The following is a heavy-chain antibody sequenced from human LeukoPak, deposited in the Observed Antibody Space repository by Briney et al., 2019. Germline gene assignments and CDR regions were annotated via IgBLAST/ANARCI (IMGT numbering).Heavy chain of an antibody. D-gene: IGHD7-27*01. J-gene: IGHJ4*02. CDR3: AIDPNWGTHS. Sequence: GRSLRLSCAASGFTFSAYTMYWVRHPPGKSLEWVSIIGNNGGGIHYADSVKGRFTISRDNFKNALYLQMNSLRVEDTAVYYCAIDPNWGTHSWGQGVLVTVSS. CDR2: IGNNGGGI. V-gene: IGHV3-23*01. CDR1: GFTFSAYT.